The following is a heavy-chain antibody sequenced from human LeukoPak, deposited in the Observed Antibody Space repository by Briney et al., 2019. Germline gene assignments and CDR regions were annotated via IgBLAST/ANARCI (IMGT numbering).Heavy chain of an antibody. CDR2: IYYSGST. D-gene: IGHD6-19*01. CDR1: GGSISSYY. Sequence: PSETLSLTCTVSGGSISSYYWSWIRRPPGRDRRGFGYIYYSGSTNYNPSLKSRVTISVDTSKNQFSLKLSSVTAADTAVYYCARDDSGWYRNAFDIWGQGTMVTVSS. CDR3: ARDDSGWYRNAFDI. V-gene: IGHV4-59*13. J-gene: IGHJ3*02.